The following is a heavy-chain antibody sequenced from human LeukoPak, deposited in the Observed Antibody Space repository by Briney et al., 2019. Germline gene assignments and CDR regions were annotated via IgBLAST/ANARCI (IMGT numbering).Heavy chain of an antibody. CDR1: GYTFTGYY. Sequence: ASVKVSCKASGYTFTGYYMHWVRQAPGQGLEWMGWINPNSGGTNYAQKFQGRVTMTRDTSISTAYMELSRLRSDDTAVYYCARLRIVVVITGDDAFDIWGQGTMVTVSS. CDR2: INPNSGGT. J-gene: IGHJ3*02. V-gene: IGHV1-2*02. D-gene: IGHD3-22*01. CDR3: ARLRIVVVITGDDAFDI.